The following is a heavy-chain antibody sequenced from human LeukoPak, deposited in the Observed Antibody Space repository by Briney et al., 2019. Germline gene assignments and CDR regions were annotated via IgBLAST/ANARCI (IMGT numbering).Heavy chain of an antibody. CDR2: ISSSSSNI. CDR1: GFTFSSYS. Sequence: GGSLRLSCEVSGFTFSSYSMNWVRQAPGKGLEWVSSISSSSSNIYYADSVKGRFTISRDNAKNSLYLQMNSLRVEDTAVYYCARCTTGRTFGSLREIKRSREIDYWGQGTLVTVSS. V-gene: IGHV3-21*01. D-gene: IGHD1-1*01. CDR3: ARCTTGRTFGSLREIKRSREIDY. J-gene: IGHJ4*02.